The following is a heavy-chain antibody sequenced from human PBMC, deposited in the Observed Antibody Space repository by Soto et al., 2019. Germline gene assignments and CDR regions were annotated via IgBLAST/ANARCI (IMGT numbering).Heavy chain of an antibody. Sequence: PGVSLRLSCAASGFTFSSYGMHWVRQAPGKGLEWVAVIWYDGSNKYYADSVKGRFTISRDNSKNTLYLQMNSLRAEDTAVYYCARAGWKDWFDPWGQGTLVTVSS. CDR3: ARAGWKDWFDP. V-gene: IGHV3-33*01. CDR2: IWYDGSNK. D-gene: IGHD1-1*01. J-gene: IGHJ5*02. CDR1: GFTFSSYG.